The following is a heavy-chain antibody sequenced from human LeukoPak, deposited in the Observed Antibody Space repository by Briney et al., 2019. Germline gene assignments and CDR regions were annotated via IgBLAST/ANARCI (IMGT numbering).Heavy chain of an antibody. CDR1: GGSFSGYY. CDR3: AREFYDFWSGDPSPPDY. Sequence: PSETLSLTCAVYGGSFSGYYWSWIRQPPGKGLEWIGSIYYSGSTYYNPSLKSRVTISVDTSKNQFSLKLSSVTAADTAVYYCAREFYDFWSGDPSPPDYWGQGTLVTVSS. CDR2: IYYSGST. V-gene: IGHV4-34*01. D-gene: IGHD3-3*01. J-gene: IGHJ4*02.